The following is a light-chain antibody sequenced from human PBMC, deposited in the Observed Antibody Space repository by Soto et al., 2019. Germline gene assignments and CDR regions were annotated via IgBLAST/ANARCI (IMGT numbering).Light chain of an antibody. CDR2: RVS. Sequence: DVVMTQSPLSLPVTLGQPASISCRSSQSLVYSDGNTYLNWFQQRPGQSPRRLIHRVSNRDSGVPERFSGRGSGTDLTLKISRVVAYVVGLRCSMQSTHWPRTFGQGTKVEI. CDR3: MQSTHWPRT. CDR1: QSLVYSDGNTY. V-gene: IGKV2-30*01. J-gene: IGKJ1*01.